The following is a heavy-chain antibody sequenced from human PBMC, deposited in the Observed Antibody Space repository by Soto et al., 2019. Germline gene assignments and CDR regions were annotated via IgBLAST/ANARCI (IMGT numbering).Heavy chain of an antibody. Sequence: PSETLSLTFTVSGGPISSYYWSWIRQPPGKGLEWIGYIYYSGSTNYNPSLKSRVTISVDTSKNQFSLKLSSVTAADTAVYYCARRRGTGTYDYWGQGTLVTVS. V-gene: IGHV4-59*08. J-gene: IGHJ4*02. D-gene: IGHD1-7*01. CDR1: GGPISSYY. CDR2: IYYSGST. CDR3: ARRRGTGTYDY.